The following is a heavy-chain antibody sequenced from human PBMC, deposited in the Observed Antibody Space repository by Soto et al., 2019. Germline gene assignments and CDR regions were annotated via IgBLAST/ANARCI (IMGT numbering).Heavy chain of an antibody. J-gene: IGHJ3*02. CDR3: ARVVSDWDDAFDI. CDR2: IYSGGST. CDR1: GFTVSSNC. V-gene: IGHV3-53*01. Sequence: GGSRRLSCAASGFTVSSNCMSWVRQAPGKGLEWVSVIYSGGSTYYADSVKGRFTISRDNSKNTLYLQMNSLRAEDTAVYYCARVVSDWDDAFDIWGQGTMVTVSS. D-gene: IGHD3-9*01.